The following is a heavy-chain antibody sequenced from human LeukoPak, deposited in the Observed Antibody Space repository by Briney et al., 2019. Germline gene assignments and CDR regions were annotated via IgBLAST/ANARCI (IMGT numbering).Heavy chain of an antibody. CDR3: ARQGIPYSGNSPFDY. CDR2: IYPGDSDT. Sequence: GESLKISCKGSGYSFTSYWIGWVRQMPGKGLEWMGIIYPGDSDTRYSPSFQGQVTISADKSISTAYLQWSSLKASDTAMYYCARQGIPYSGNSPFDYWGQGTLVTVSS. V-gene: IGHV5-51*01. J-gene: IGHJ4*02. D-gene: IGHD1-26*01. CDR1: GYSFTSYW.